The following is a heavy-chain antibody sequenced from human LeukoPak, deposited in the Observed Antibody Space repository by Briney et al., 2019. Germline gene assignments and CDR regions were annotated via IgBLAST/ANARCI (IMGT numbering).Heavy chain of an antibody. D-gene: IGHD3-10*01. Sequence: GGSLRLSCAASGLTFDDYAMHWVRQAPGKGLEWVSGISWSSGSIGYADSVKGRFTISRDNAKNSLYLQMNSLRAEDTAVYYCARDRELLWFGELFDYWGQGTLVTVSS. V-gene: IGHV3-9*01. J-gene: IGHJ4*02. CDR2: ISWSSGSI. CDR3: ARDRELLWFGELFDY. CDR1: GLTFDDYA.